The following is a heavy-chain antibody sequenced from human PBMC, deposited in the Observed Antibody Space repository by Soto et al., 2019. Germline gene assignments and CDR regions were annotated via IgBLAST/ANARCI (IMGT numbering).Heavy chain of an antibody. V-gene: IGHV1-18*01. CDR3: ARDGGFPLAPDSVVVVAATLYGMDV. Sequence: ASVKVSCKASGYTFTSYGISWVRQAPGQGLEWMGWISAYNGNTNYAQKHQGRVTMTTDTSTSTAYMELRSLRSDDTAVYYCARDGGFPLAPDSVVVVAATLYGMDVWGQGTTVTVSS. CDR2: ISAYNGNT. D-gene: IGHD2-15*01. J-gene: IGHJ6*02. CDR1: GYTFTSYG.